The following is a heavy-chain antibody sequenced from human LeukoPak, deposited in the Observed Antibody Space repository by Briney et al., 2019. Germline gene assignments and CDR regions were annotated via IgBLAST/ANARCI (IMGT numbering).Heavy chain of an antibody. J-gene: IGHJ6*03. Sequence: GGSLRLSCAASGFTFSSYSMNWVRQAPGKGVEWVSSISSSSSDIYYADSVKGRLNIYRENDKKSVYLKMNSLRGEDTAVYYCARVAYGSGSYYPDYYMDVWGKGTTVTVSS. CDR1: GFTFSSYS. D-gene: IGHD3-10*01. V-gene: IGHV3-21*01. CDR3: ARVAYGSGSYYPDYYMDV. CDR2: ISSSSSDI.